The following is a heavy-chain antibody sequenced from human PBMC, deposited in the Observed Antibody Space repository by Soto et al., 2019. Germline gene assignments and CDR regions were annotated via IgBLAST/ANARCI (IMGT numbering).Heavy chain of an antibody. CDR1: GFAVRVNY. V-gene: IGHV3-53*01. CDR2: IYGAGDT. J-gene: IGHJ6*02. Sequence: GGSLRLSCVASGFAVRVNYVKWVRHAAGKGLEWVSSIYGAGDTYYADSVRGRFTISSDNSKNMVYLRIHSLRIDDTAIYYCARGEYSTSFFLYGMDVWGQGTTVTVSS. CDR3: ARGEYSTSFFLYGMDV. D-gene: IGHD2-2*01.